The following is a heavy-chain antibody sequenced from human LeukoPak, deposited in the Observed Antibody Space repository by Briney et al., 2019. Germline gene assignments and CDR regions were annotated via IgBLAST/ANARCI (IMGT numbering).Heavy chain of an antibody. D-gene: IGHD3-10*01. CDR2: ISAYNGNT. Sequence: ASVKVSCKASGYTFTSYGISWVRQAPGQGLEWMGWISAYNGNTNYAQKLQGRVTITTDESTSTAYMELSSLRSEDTAVYYCARNYYGSGSSYYYYYYMDVWGKGTTVTVSS. CDR1: GYTFTSYG. V-gene: IGHV1-18*01. CDR3: ARNYYGSGSSYYYYYYMDV. J-gene: IGHJ6*03.